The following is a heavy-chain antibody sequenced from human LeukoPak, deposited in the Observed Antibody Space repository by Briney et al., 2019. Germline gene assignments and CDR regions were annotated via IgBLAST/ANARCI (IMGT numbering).Heavy chain of an antibody. Sequence: GGSLRLSCAASGFTFSNYAMHWVRQAPGKRLEWVAATSHDEGNKYYADSVKGRFTISRDNSRNTLYLEVNSLRTDDTAVYYCARGPGLAMGKGYFDYCGQGTLVTVSS. CDR1: GFTFSNYA. D-gene: IGHD5-18*01. V-gene: IGHV3-30-3*01. J-gene: IGHJ4*02. CDR3: ARGPGLAMGKGYFDY. CDR2: TSHDEGNK.